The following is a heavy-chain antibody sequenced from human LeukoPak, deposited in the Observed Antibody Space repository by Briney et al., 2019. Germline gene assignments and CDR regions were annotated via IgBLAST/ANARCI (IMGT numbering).Heavy chain of an antibody. CDR3: ASAAGPFDN. J-gene: IGHJ4*02. CDR2: ISSNGGTT. Sequence: GGSLRLSCSASGFTFSSYAMHWVRQAPGEGLNCVSTISSNGGTTYYADSVKGRFTISRDNSKNTVYLQMSSLKSEDTAVYYCASAAGPFDNWGQGTLVTVSS. V-gene: IGHV3-64D*06. CDR1: GFTFSSYA. D-gene: IGHD6-19*01.